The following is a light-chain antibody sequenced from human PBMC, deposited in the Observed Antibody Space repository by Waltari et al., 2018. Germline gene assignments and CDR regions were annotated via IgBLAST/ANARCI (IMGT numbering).Light chain of an antibody. CDR3: QVWDSSSDHLYV. V-gene: IGLV3-21*04. CDR2: YDS. J-gene: IGLJ1*01. CDR1: NIGSKS. Sequence: SYVLTQPPSVSVAPGKTDRITCGGNNIGSKSVHWYQQKPGQAPVLVIYYDSDRPSGIPERFSGSNSGNTATLTISRVEAGDEADYYCQVWDSSSDHLYVFGTGTKVTVL.